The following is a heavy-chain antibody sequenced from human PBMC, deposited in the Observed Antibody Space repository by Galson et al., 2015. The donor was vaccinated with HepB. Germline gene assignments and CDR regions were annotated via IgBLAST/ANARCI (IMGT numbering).Heavy chain of an antibody. CDR2: ISVYNGNT. D-gene: IGHD1-26*01. V-gene: IGHV1-18*04. Sequence: QSGAEVKKPGASVKVSCKASGYTFTSYGIIWVRQAPGQGLEWMGWISVYNGNTNYAQKLQGRVTMTTDTSTSTAYMELRSLRSDDTAVYYCARERVGATTESCAFDIWGQGTMVSVSS. J-gene: IGHJ3*02. CDR1: GYTFTSYG. CDR3: ARERVGATTESCAFDI.